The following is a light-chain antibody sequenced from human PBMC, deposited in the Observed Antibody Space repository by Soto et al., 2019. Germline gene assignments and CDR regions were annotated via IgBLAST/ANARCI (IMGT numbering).Light chain of an antibody. V-gene: IGKV1-17*01. CDR2: GTS. J-gene: IGKJ1*01. Sequence: DIQMTQSPSSLSASVGDSVSITCRASQGIGNNLGWYQQKPGEAPKRLIYGTSNLQTGVPSRFSGSGSGTEFTLTITSLRPDDFATYYCLQHDTYPRTFGQGTKL. CDR3: LQHDTYPRT. CDR1: QGIGNN.